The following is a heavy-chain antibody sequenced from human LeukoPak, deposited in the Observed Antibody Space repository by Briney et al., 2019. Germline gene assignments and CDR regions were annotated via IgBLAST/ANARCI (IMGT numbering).Heavy chain of an antibody. V-gene: IGHV1-18*01. J-gene: IGHJ4*02. Sequence: ASVKVSCKASGYTFTSYGISWVRQAPGQGLEWMGWISAYNGNTNYVRKLQGRVTMTTDTSTSTAYMYLKRLRSSARPVFDFARGPSITGTTFFVYWGQGTLVTVSS. CDR1: GYTFTSYG. CDR2: ISAYNGNT. D-gene: IGHD1-7*01. CDR3: ARGPSITGTTFFVY.